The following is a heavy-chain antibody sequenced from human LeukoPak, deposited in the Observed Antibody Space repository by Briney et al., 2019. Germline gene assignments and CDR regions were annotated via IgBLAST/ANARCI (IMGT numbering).Heavy chain of an antibody. Sequence: PSETLSLTCTVSGGSISSSSYYWGWIRQPPGKGLEWIGSIYYSGSTYYNPSLKSRVTISVDTSKNQFSLKLSSVTAADTAVYYCARKKGTAKNWFDPWGQGTLVTVSS. J-gene: IGHJ5*02. CDR1: GGSISSSSYY. CDR3: ARKKGTAKNWFDP. CDR2: IYYSGST. D-gene: IGHD6-13*01. V-gene: IGHV4-39*07.